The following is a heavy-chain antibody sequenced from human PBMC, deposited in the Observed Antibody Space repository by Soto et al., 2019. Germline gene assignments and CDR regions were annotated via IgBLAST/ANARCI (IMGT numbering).Heavy chain of an antibody. V-gene: IGHV4-30-2*01. D-gene: IGHD3-22*01. CDR1: GGSISSGGYS. CDR2: IYHSGST. CDR3: ASIVVGRTTLSESHDY. Sequence: PSETLSLTCAVSGGSISSGGYSWSWIRQPPGKGLEWIGYIYHSGSTYYNPSLKSRVTISVDRSKNQFSLKLSSVTAADTAVYYCASIVVGRTTLSESHDYWGQGTLVTVSS. J-gene: IGHJ4*02.